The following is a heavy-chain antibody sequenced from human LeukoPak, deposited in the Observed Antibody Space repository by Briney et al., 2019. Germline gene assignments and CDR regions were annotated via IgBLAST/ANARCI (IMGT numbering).Heavy chain of an antibody. CDR3: ARVLRYCSGGNCYSGGLGYMDV. V-gene: IGHV3-7*01. CDR2: IKQDGSEK. D-gene: IGHD2-15*01. CDR1: GFTFSSYW. J-gene: IGHJ6*03. Sequence: GGSLRLSCAASGFTFSSYWMSWVRQAPGKGLEWVANIKQDGSEKYYVDSVKGRFTISRDNAKNSLYLQMNSLRAEDTAVYYCARVLRYCSGGNCYSGGLGYMDVWGKGTTVTISS.